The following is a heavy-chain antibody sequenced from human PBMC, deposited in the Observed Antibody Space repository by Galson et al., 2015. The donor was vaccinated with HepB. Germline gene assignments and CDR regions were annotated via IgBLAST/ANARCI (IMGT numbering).Heavy chain of an antibody. J-gene: IGHJ4*02. CDR3: ARDLVKYSYGYGGDY. Sequence: SLRLSCAASGFTVSSNYMSWVRQAPGKGLEWVAVISYDGSNKYYADSVKGRFTISRDNSKNTLYLQMNSLRAEDTAVYYCARDLVKYSYGYGGDYWGQGTLVTVSS. CDR2: ISYDGSNK. CDR1: GFTVSSNY. D-gene: IGHD5-18*01. V-gene: IGHV3-30-3*01.